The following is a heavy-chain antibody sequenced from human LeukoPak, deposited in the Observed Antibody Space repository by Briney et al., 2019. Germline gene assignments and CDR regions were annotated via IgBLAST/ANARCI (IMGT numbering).Heavy chain of an antibody. J-gene: IGHJ4*02. CDR1: GYTFTSYY. V-gene: IGHV1-46*01. CDR3: ARGVRQHSSSWQYLFDY. CDR2: INPSGGST. D-gene: IGHD6-13*01. Sequence: ASVKVSCKASGYTFTSYYMHWVRQAPGQGLEWMGIINPSGGSTSYAQKFQGRVTMTRDTSTSTVYMELSSLRSEDTAVYYCARGVRQHSSSWQYLFDYWGQGTLVTVSS.